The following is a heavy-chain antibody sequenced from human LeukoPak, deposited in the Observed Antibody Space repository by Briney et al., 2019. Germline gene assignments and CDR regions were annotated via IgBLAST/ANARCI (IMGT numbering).Heavy chain of an antibody. CDR1: VYTFTSYD. CDR2: MNPNSGNT. CDR3: ARTGYCSGGSCPPNWFDP. V-gene: IGHV1-8*01. D-gene: IGHD2-15*01. Sequence: ASVKVSCKASVYTFTSYDINWVRQATGQGLEWMGWMNPNSGNTGYAQKFQGRVTMTRNTSISTAYMELSSLRSEDTAVYYCARTGYCSGGSCPPNWFDPWGQGTLVTVSS. J-gene: IGHJ5*02.